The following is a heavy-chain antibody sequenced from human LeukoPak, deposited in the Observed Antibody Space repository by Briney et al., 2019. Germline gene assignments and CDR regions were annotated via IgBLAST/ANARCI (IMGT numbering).Heavy chain of an antibody. V-gene: IGHV4-39*07. D-gene: IGHD3-10*01. CDR1: GGSISSSSYY. CDR2: IYYSGST. CDR3: ARFMVRGVINDY. J-gene: IGHJ4*02. Sequence: SETLSLTCTVSGGSISSSSYYWGWIRQPPGKGLEWIGSIYYSGSTYYNPSLKSRVTISVDTSKNQFSLKLSSVTAADTAVYYCARFMVRGVINDYWGQGTLVTVSS.